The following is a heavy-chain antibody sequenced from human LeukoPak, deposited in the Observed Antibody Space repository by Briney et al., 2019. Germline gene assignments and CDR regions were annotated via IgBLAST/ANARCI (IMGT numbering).Heavy chain of an antibody. CDR2: IIHIRGIA. D-gene: IGHD3-22*01. CDR3: ARGTYYYESSGYYPPPSFDY. CDR1: GGTFSSYT. Sequence: GASVKVSCKASGGTFSSYTISRVRQAPGQGLEWMGWIIHIRGIANYAQKFQGRVTITADKSTSTAYMELSSLRSEDTAVYYCARGTYYYESSGYYPPPSFDYWGQGTLVTVSS. J-gene: IGHJ4*02. V-gene: IGHV1-69*10.